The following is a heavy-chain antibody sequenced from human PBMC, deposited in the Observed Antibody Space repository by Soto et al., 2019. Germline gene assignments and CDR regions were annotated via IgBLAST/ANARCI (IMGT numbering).Heavy chain of an antibody. D-gene: IGHD3-16*01. CDR2: IYYSGNT. V-gene: IGHV4-59*01. CDR3: ARDLSLGGYGESGWFDP. J-gene: IGHJ5*02. CDR1: GGSISSYY. Sequence: SETLSLTCTVSGGSISSYYWSWIRQPPGKGLEWIGYIYYSGNTNYNPSLKSRVTISVDTSKNQFSLKLSSVTAADTAVYYCARDLSLGGYGESGWFDPWGQGTLVTVSS.